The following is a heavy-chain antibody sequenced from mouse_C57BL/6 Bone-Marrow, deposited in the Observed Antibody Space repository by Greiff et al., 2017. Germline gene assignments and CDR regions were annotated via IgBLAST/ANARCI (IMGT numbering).Heavy chain of an antibody. CDR3: AIEYYSKGDY. CDR2: IDPSDSYT. CDR1: GYTFTSYW. D-gene: IGHD2-5*01. Sequence: QVQLQQPGAELVMPGASVKLSCKASGYTFTSYWMHWVKQRPGQGLEWIGEIDPSDSYTNYNQKFKGKSTLTVDKSSSTAYMQLSSLTSEDSAVYYCAIEYYSKGDYWSQGTTHADSS. V-gene: IGHV1-69*01. J-gene: IGHJ2*01.